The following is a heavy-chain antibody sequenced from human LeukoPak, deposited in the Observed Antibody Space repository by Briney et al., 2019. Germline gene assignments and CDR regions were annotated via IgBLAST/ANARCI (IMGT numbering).Heavy chain of an antibody. J-gene: IGHJ4*02. V-gene: IGHV3-74*01. CDR2: INSDGSST. CDR3: AKFRSAAVADRGLDY. D-gene: IGHD6-19*01. CDR1: GFTFSSYW. Sequence: GGSLRLSCAASGFTFSSYWMHRVRQAPGKGLVWVSRINSDGSSTSYADSVKGRFTISRDNSKSTLYLQMNSLRAEDTAVYYCAKFRSAAVADRGLDYWGQGTLVTVSS.